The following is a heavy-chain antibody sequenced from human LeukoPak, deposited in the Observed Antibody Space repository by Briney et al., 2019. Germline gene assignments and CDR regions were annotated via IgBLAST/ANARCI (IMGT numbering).Heavy chain of an antibody. V-gene: IGHV3-48*03. D-gene: IGHD1-20*01. CDR1: GFTFSSYE. Sequence: GGSLRLSCAASGFTFSSYEMNWVRQAPGKGLEWISYSSSSGTSIYYADSVKGRFTVSRDNTKNSLYLQMNILRAEDTAVYYCARDSPITGSFYYYMTSGAKGPRSPSP. CDR2: SSSSGTSI. J-gene: IGHJ6*03. CDR3: ARDSPITGSFYYYMTS.